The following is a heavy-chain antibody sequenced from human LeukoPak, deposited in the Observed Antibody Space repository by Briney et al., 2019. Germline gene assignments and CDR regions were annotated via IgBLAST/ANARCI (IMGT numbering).Heavy chain of an antibody. J-gene: IGHJ3*02. CDR3: ARVAYCGGDCYSTDGAFDI. CDR2: IYPGDSDT. Sequence: GESLKISCKGSGYSFTSYWIGWVRQMPGKGLEWMGIIYPGDSDTRYSPSFQGQVTISADKSISTAYLQWSSLKASDTAMYYCARVAYCGGDCYSTDGAFDIWGQGTMVTVSS. V-gene: IGHV5-51*01. D-gene: IGHD2-21*02. CDR1: GYSFTSYW.